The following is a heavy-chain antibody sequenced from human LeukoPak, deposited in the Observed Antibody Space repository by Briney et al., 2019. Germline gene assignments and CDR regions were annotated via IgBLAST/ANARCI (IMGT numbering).Heavy chain of an antibody. D-gene: IGHD3-9*01. CDR3: ARVPPDYDILTGHNWFDP. CDR1: GYTFTSYG. V-gene: IGHV1-69*13. J-gene: IGHJ5*02. CDR2: IIPIFGTA. Sequence: SVKVSCKASGYTFTSYGISWVRQAPGQGLEWMGGIIPIFGTANYAQKFQGRVTITADESTSTAYMELSSLRSEDTAVYYCARVPPDYDILTGHNWFDPWGQGTLVTVSS.